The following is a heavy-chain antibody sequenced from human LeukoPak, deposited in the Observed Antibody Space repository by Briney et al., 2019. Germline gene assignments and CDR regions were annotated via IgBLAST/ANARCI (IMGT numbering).Heavy chain of an antibody. D-gene: IGHD2-15*01. Sequence: GGSLRLSCAASGFTFSSYSMNWVRQAPGKGLEWVSYISSSSSTIYYADSVKGRFTISRDNAKNSLYLQMNSLRDEDTAVYYCARTQNYYGGSYYFDYWGQGTLVTVSS. CDR3: ARTQNYYGGSYYFDY. J-gene: IGHJ4*02. CDR2: ISSSSSTI. V-gene: IGHV3-48*02. CDR1: GFTFSSYS.